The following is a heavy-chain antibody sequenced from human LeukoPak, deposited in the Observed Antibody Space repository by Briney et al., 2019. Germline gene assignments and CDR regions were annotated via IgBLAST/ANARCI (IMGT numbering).Heavy chain of an antibody. CDR1: GYSFTSYW. V-gene: IGHV5-51*01. CDR2: IYPGDSDT. D-gene: IGHD2-2*01. Sequence: ESLKISCKGSGYSFTSYWIGWVRQMPGKGLEWMGIIYPGDSDTRYSPSFQGQVTISADKSISTAYLQWSSLKASDTAMYYCARHGGRDIVVVPAVQEGYTWFDPWGQGTLVTVSS. J-gene: IGHJ5*02. CDR3: ARHGGRDIVVVPAVQEGYTWFDP.